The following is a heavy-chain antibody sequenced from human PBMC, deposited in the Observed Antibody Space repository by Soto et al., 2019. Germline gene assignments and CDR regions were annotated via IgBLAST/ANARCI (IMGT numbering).Heavy chain of an antibody. D-gene: IGHD1-26*01. V-gene: IGHV1-69*13. J-gene: IGHJ6*02. Sequence: SVKVSCKASGGTFSSYAISWVRQAPGQGLEWMGGIIPIFGTANYAQKFQGRVTITADESTSTAYMELSSLRSEDTAVYYCARVPPDSGSHPANYYYGMDVWGQGTTVTVSS. CDR2: IIPIFGTA. CDR1: GGTFSSYA. CDR3: ARVPPDSGSHPANYYYGMDV.